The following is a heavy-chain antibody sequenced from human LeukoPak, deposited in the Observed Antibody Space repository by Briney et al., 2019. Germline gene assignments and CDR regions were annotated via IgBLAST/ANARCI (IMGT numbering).Heavy chain of an antibody. Sequence: ASVKVSCKASGYTFTSYGISWVRQAPGQGLEWMGWINPNSGGTNYAQKFQGRVTMTRDTSISTAYMELSRLRSDDTAVYYCARELIGSSWPLYYYYYYMDVWGKGTTVTVSS. D-gene: IGHD6-13*01. CDR2: INPNSGGT. J-gene: IGHJ6*03. CDR3: ARELIGSSWPLYYYYYYMDV. CDR1: GYTFTSYG. V-gene: IGHV1-2*02.